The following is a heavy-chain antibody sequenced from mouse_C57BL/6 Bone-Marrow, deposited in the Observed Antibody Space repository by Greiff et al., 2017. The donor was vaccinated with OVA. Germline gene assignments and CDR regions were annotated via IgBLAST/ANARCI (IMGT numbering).Heavy chain of an antibody. CDR1: GYTFTDYE. D-gene: IGHD4-1*01. CDR2: IDPETGGT. J-gene: IGHJ2*01. Sequence: QVQLKQSGAELVRPGASVTPSCKASGYTFTDYEMHWVKQTPVHGLEWIGAIDPETGGTAYNQKFKGKAILTADKSSSTAYMELRSLTSEDSAVYYCMNWDGIDYWGQGTTLTVSS. CDR3: MNWDGIDY. V-gene: IGHV1-15*01.